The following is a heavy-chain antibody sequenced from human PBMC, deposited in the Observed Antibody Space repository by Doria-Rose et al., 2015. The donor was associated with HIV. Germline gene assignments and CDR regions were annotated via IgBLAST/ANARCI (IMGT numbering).Heavy chain of an antibody. V-gene: IGHV1-3*01. D-gene: IGHD6-13*01. CDR1: VYTFSAYA. CDR2: LNVGNGDT. J-gene: IGHJ4*02. Sequence: VYTFSAYAIHWVRQAPGQRLEWMGWLNVGNGDTRYSRKFQDRVTITSDTSANTGYMALSSLRSEDTAVYYCARIHSLSSSSLGHWGQGTLVTVSS. CDR3: ARIHSLSSSSLGH.